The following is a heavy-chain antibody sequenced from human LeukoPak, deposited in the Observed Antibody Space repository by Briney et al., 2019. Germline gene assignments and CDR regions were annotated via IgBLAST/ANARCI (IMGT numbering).Heavy chain of an antibody. CDR1: GFTFSDHY. CDR3: STRILTERNDY. CDR2: TRNKANSYTT. J-gene: IGHJ4*02. D-gene: IGHD2-15*01. Sequence: GGSLRLSCAASGFTFSDHYMDWVRQAPGKGLEWVGRTRNKANSYTTVYAASVKGRFTISRDDSKDTLYLQMDGLKADDTAVYYCSTRILTERNDYWGQGTLVTVSS. V-gene: IGHV3-72*01.